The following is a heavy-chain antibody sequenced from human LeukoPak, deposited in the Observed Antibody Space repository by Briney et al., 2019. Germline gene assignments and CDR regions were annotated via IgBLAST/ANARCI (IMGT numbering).Heavy chain of an antibody. Sequence: SETLSLTCTVSGGSISSFYWSWIRQPPGKGLEWIGYIYTSGSTNYNPSLKSRVTISVDKSKNQFSLKLSSVTAADTAVYYCARRSTGKPYFDHWGQGTLVTVSS. CDR3: ARRSTGKPYFDH. CDR1: GGSISSFY. J-gene: IGHJ4*02. CDR2: IYTSGST. V-gene: IGHV4-4*09. D-gene: IGHD1-1*01.